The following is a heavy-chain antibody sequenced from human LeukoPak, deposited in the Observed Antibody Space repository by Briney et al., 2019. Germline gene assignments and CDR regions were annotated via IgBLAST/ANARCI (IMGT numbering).Heavy chain of an antibody. Sequence: SETLSLTCTVSGGSISSGSYYWSWIRQPAGKGLEWIGRIYTSGSTNYNPSLKSRVTISVDTSKNQFSLKLNSVTAADTAVYYCARAVGTDGYNLWVYWGQGTLVTVSS. V-gene: IGHV4-61*02. D-gene: IGHD5-24*01. CDR3: ARAVGTDGYNLWVY. CDR1: GGSISSGSYY. J-gene: IGHJ4*02. CDR2: IYTSGST.